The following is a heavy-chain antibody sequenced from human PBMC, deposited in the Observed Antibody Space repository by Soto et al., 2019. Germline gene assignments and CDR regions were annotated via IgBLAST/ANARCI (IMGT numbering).Heavy chain of an antibody. CDR3: ARTSYYYYYMDV. Sequence: ASVKVSCKASGYTFTSYGISWVRQAPGQGLEWMGWISAYNGNTNYAQKLQGIVTMTTDTSTSTAYMELRSLRSDDTAVYYCARTSYYYYYMDVWGKGTTVTVSS. J-gene: IGHJ6*03. CDR1: GYTFTSYG. CDR2: ISAYNGNT. V-gene: IGHV1-18*01.